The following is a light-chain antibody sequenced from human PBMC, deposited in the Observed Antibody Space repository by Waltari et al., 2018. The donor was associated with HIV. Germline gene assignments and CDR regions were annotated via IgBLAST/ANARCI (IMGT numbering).Light chain of an antibody. CDR1: SSDIGAYNF. CDR2: DVS. Sequence: QPALPQPASVSGSPGQSVTISCTGTSSDIGAYNFVSWYQHYPGKAPKVMIFDVSKRPSGVSPRFSGSKSGNTASLTISGLQAEDEADYYCSAYTTSSTTVFGPGTKVTVL. CDR3: SAYTTSSTTV. V-gene: IGLV2-14*03. J-gene: IGLJ1*01.